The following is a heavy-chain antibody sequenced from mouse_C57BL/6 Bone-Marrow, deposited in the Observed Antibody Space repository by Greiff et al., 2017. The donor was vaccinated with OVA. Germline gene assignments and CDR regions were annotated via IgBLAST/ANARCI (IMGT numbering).Heavy chain of an antibody. CDR1: GFTFSSYA. D-gene: IGHD1-1*01. CDR2: ISSGGDYI. V-gene: IGHV5-9-1*02. Sequence: DVMLVESGEGLVKPGGSLKLSCAASGFTFSSYAMSWVRQTPEKRLEWVAYISSGGDYIYYADTVKGRFTISRDNARNTLYLQMSSLKSEDTAMYYCTRDPHYYGTPYRTMDYWGQGTSVTVAS. J-gene: IGHJ4*01. CDR3: TRDPHYYGTPYRTMDY.